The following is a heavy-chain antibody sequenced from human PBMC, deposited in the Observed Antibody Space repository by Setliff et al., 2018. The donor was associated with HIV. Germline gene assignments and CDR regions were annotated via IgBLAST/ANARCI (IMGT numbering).Heavy chain of an antibody. CDR1: GFTFSSYT. CDR2: ISSSSYYI. J-gene: IGHJ6*03. D-gene: IGHD4-17*01. Sequence: PGGSLRLSCAASGFTFSSYTMNWVRQAPGKGLEWVSSISSSSYYIYYADSVKGRFTISRDNAKNSLFLQMNSLRAEDTAVYYCARGPTTVTNYYYYYMDVWGKGTTVTDSS. V-gene: IGHV3-21*01. CDR3: ARGPTTVTNYYYYYMDV.